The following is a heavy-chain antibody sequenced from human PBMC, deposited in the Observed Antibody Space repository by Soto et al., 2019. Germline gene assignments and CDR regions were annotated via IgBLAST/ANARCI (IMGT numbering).Heavy chain of an antibody. CDR1: GFTFSGYN. CDR3: ARDWVKGGSPYYFDY. CDR2: VRSSGTTT. J-gene: IGHJ4*02. V-gene: IGHV3-48*02. D-gene: IGHD5-12*01. Sequence: VQLVESGGGLVQSGGSLRLSCAAAGFTFSGYNMNWVRQAPGRGLEWISFVRSSGTTTYYADSVNGRFTISRANAKNSLYLQMNNLRDEDTAVYYCARDWVKGGSPYYFDYWGQGTLVTVSS.